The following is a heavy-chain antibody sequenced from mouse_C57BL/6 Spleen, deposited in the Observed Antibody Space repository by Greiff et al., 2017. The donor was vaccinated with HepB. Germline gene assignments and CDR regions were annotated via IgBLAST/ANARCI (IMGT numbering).Heavy chain of an antibody. Sequence: VQLKQSGPELVKPGASVKISCKASGYSFTGYYMNWVKQSPEKSLEWIGEINPSTGGTTYNQKFKAKATLTVDKSSSTAYMQLKSLTSEDSAVYYCARRITTVVATDYWGQGTTLTVSS. CDR1: GYSFTGYY. J-gene: IGHJ2*01. CDR3: ARRITTVVATDY. CDR2: INPSTGGT. D-gene: IGHD1-1*01. V-gene: IGHV1-42*01.